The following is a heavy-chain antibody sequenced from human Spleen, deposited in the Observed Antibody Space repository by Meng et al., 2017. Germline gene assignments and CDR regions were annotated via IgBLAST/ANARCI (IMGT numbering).Heavy chain of an antibody. CDR2: MYHSGGT. CDR1: GYSIRSGYY. J-gene: IGHJ4*02. Sequence: SETLSLTCVVSGYSIRSGYYWGWIRQPPGKGLDWIGSMYHSGGTYYNPSLKSRVTISLDTSKNQFSLDLNFVTAADTAVYYCGRGDYGGRLFDYWGQGTLVTVSS. CDR3: GRGDYGGRLFDY. D-gene: IGHD4-23*01. V-gene: IGHV4-38-2*01.